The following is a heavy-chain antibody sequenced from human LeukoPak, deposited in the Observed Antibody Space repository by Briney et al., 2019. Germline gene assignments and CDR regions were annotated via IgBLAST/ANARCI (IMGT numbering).Heavy chain of an antibody. J-gene: IGHJ4*02. D-gene: IGHD2-2*01. CDR2: IYPGDSDT. V-gene: IGHV5-51*01. CDR1: GYRFTSYW. Sequence: GESLKISCKGSGYRFTSYWIGWVRQMPGKGLEWMGIIYPGDSDTRYSPSFQGQVTISADKSISTAYLQWSSLKASDTAMYYCARLSDIVVVPELIYFDYWGQGTLVTVSS. CDR3: ARLSDIVVVPELIYFDY.